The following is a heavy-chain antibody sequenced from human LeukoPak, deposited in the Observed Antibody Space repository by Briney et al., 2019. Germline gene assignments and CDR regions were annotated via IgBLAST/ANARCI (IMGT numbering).Heavy chain of an antibody. CDR2: ISSSSSSI. CDR3: ARGGAARPDY. Sequence: PGGSLRLSCAASGFTSSNYGMDWVRQAPGKGLEWVSYISSSSSSIDYADSVKGRFTISRDNAKNSVFLQMNSLRVEDTAVYYCARGGAARPDYWGQGTLVTVSS. V-gene: IGHV3-48*01. J-gene: IGHJ4*02. CDR1: GFTSSNYG. D-gene: IGHD6-6*01.